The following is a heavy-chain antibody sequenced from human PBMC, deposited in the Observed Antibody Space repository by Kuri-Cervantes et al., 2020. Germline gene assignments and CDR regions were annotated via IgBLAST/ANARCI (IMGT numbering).Heavy chain of an antibody. J-gene: IGHJ4*02. D-gene: IGHD1-26*01. Sequence: SQTLSLTCAVSGGSISSGGYSWSWIRQPPGKGLEWIGYIYHSGSTYYNPSLKSRVTISVDRSKNQFSLKLSSVTAADTAVYYCARDVGKVAWDYWGQGTLVTVSS. CDR3: ARDVGKVAWDY. CDR1: GGSISSGGYS. V-gene: IGHV4-30-2*01. CDR2: IYHSGST.